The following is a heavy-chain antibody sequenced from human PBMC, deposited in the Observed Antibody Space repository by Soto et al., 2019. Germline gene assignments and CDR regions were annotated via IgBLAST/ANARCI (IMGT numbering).Heavy chain of an antibody. V-gene: IGHV4-34*01. CDR2: INHSGST. J-gene: IGHJ6*02. D-gene: IGHD5-18*01. CDR3: ARGSQWIQLWLSGRNLGYGMDV. CDR1: GGSFSGYY. Sequence: SETLSLTCAVYGGSFSGYYWSWIRQPPGKGLEWIGEINHSGSTNYNPSLKSRVTISVDTSKNQFSLKLSSVTAADTAVYYCARGSQWIQLWLSGRNLGYGMDVWGQGTTVTVSS.